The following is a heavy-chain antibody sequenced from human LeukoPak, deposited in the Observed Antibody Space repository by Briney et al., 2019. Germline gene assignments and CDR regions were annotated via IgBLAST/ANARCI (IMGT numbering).Heavy chain of an antibody. CDR1: GYTLISYV. CDR2: INTNTGNP. Sequence: GASVKVSCKASGYTLISYVMNWVRQAPGQGLEWMGWINTNTGNPTYAQGFTGRFVFSLDTSVNTAYLQISSLKAEDTAVYYCARGYSGYDYREDMDVWGTGTTVTVSS. CDR3: ARGYSGYDYREDMDV. V-gene: IGHV7-4-1*02. D-gene: IGHD5-12*01. J-gene: IGHJ6*03.